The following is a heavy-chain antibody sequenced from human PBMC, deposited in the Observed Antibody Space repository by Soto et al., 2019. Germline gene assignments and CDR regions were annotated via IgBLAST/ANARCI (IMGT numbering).Heavy chain of an antibody. V-gene: IGHV4-34*01. D-gene: IGHD2-2*01. CDR3: ARALSYSTSPLLTNYYYYMDV. CDR1: GGSFSGYY. CDR2: INHSGST. J-gene: IGHJ6*03. Sequence: SETLSLTCAVYGGSFSGYYWSWIRQPPGKGLEWIGEINHSGSTNYNPSLKSRVTISVDTSKNQFSLKLSSVTAADTAVYYCARALSYSTSPLLTNYYYYMDVWGKGTTVTVSS.